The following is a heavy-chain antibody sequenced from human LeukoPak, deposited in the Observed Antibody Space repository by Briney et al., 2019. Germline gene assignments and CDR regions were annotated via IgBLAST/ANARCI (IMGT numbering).Heavy chain of an antibody. D-gene: IGHD6-13*01. CDR1: GGSISSYY. J-gene: IGHJ4*02. Sequence: SETLSLTCTVSGGSISSYYWSWIRQPPGKGLEWIGYIYYSGSTNYNPSLKSRVTIPVDTSKNQFSLKLSSVTAADTAVYYCARSGSSWYHPVDYWGQGTLVTVSS. V-gene: IGHV4-59*08. CDR2: IYYSGST. CDR3: ARSGSSWYHPVDY.